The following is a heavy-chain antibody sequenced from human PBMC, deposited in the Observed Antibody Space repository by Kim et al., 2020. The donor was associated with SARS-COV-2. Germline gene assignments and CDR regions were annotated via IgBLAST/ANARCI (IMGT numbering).Heavy chain of an antibody. J-gene: IGHJ4*02. CDR3: AKDLSAMIVVAPDY. CDR1: GFTFSSYG. CDR2: ISYDGSNK. Sequence: GGSLRLSCAASGFTFSSYGMHWVRQAPGKGLEWVAVISYDGSNKYYADSVKGRFTISRDNSKNTLYLQMNSLRAEDTAVCYCAKDLSAMIVVAPDYWGQG. D-gene: IGHD3-22*01. V-gene: IGHV3-30*18.